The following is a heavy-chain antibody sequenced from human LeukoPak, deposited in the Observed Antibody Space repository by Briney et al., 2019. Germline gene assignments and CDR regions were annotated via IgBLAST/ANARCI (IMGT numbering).Heavy chain of an antibody. V-gene: IGHV3-33*01. CDR3: ARVGLSTFDY. Sequence: PGRSLRLSCAASGFTFSSYGMHWVRQALGKGLEWVAVIWYDGSNKYYADSVKGRFTISRDNSKNTLYLQMNSLRAEDTAVYYCARVGLSTFDYWGQGTLVTVSS. CDR2: IWYDGSNK. D-gene: IGHD5/OR15-5a*01. J-gene: IGHJ4*02. CDR1: GFTFSSYG.